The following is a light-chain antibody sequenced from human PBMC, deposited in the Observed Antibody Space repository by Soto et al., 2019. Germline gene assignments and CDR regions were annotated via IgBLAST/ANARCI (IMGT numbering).Light chain of an antibody. V-gene: IGKV3-15*01. CDR1: RSIDSN. CDR3: QQYNNWPVMYT. J-gene: IGKJ2*01. CDR2: GVS. Sequence: EIVMTQSPATLSASPGERATLSCRASRSIDSNLAWYQQKPGQAPRLLFYGVSTRATGIPARFSGSGSGTEFTLSITSLQPEDFAVYYCQQYNNWPVMYTFGQGTKLEIK.